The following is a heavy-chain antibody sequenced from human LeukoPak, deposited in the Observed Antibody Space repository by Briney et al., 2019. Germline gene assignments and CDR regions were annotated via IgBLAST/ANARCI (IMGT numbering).Heavy chain of an antibody. CDR1: GGSIGSYY. Sequence: PSETLSLTCTVSGGSIGSYYWTWIRQPAGKGLEWIGRIYTSGSTNYNPSLRSRVTMSVDTSKNQFSLKLSSVTAADTAVYYCARDSVVLYYFDYWGQGTLVTVSS. CDR3: ARDSVVLYYFDY. V-gene: IGHV4-4*07. J-gene: IGHJ4*02. CDR2: IYTSGST. D-gene: IGHD2-15*01.